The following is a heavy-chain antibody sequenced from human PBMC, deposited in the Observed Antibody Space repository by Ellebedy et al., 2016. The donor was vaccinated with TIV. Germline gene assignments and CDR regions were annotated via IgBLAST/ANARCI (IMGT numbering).Heavy chain of an antibody. V-gene: IGHV3-7*01. J-gene: IGHJ4*02. CDR3: AKDYGCYGGNPALDY. CDR2: IKQDGSEK. D-gene: IGHD4-23*01. Sequence: GESLKISCAASGFTFSSYWMSWVRQAPGKGLEWVANIKQDGSEKYYVDSVKGRFTISRDNAKNSLYLQMNSLRAEDTAVYYCAKDYGCYGGNPALDYWGQGTLVTVSS. CDR1: GFTFSSYW.